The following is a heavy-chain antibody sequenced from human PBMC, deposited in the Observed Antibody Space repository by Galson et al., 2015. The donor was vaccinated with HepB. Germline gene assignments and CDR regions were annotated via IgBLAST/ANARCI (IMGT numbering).Heavy chain of an antibody. V-gene: IGHV4-30-2*01. CDR2: ISHSGRT. CDR1: GVSISSGDYS. J-gene: IGHJ5*02. D-gene: IGHD3-22*01. Sequence: LSLTCAVSGVSISSGDYSWSWIRQPPGKGLEWIGYISHSGRTYCNPSLKSRVPISLDRSMNHFSLRMNSVTAADTAVYHCASGYDDKSGYSAGPNWFDPWGQGVLVAVSS. CDR3: ASGYDDKSGYSAGPNWFDP.